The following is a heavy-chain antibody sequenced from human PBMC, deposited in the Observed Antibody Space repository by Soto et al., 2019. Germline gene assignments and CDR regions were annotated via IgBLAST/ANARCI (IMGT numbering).Heavy chain of an antibody. J-gene: IGHJ6*02. CDR1: GGTFSSYA. CDR3: ATSSGYYYYYYGMDV. V-gene: IGHV1-69*13. Sequence: ASVKVSCKASGGTFSSYAISWVRQAPGQGLEWMGGIIPIFGTANYAQKFQGRVTITADESTSTAYMELSNLRSEDTAVYYCATSSGYYYYYYGMDVWGQGTTVTVSS. D-gene: IGHD3-22*01. CDR2: IIPIFGTA.